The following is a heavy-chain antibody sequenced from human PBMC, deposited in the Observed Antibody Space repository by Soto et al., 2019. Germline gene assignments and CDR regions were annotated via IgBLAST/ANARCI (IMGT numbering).Heavy chain of an antibody. V-gene: IGHV2-5*02. CDR2: INWDDDK. CDR1: GFSLTTSGVG. Sequence: QITLKESGPALVKPTQTLTLTCTFSGFSLTTSGVGVGWIRQPPGTAPEWLALINWDDDKRYKSSLETRVTLSKDTFKNQVVLTMTNMDPVDTATYYCAHRLLNTFLGVVTTPSIYFDDWGQGIPVSVSS. CDR3: AHRLLNTFLGVVTTPSIYFDD. D-gene: IGHD1-1*01. J-gene: IGHJ4*02.